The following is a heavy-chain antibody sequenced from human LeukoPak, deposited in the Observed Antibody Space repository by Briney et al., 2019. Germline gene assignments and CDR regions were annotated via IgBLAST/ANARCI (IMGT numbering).Heavy chain of an antibody. V-gene: IGHV4-34*01. D-gene: IGHD3-3*01. CDR2: INHSGST. J-gene: IGHJ5*02. Sequence: SETLSLTCAVYGGSFSGYYWSWIRQPPGKGLEWIGEINHSGSTNYNPSLKSRVTISVDTSKNQFSLKLSPVTAADTAVYYCARAGHYDFWSGYYTGWFDPWGQGTLVTVSS. CDR3: ARAGHYDFWSGYYTGWFDP. CDR1: GGSFSGYY.